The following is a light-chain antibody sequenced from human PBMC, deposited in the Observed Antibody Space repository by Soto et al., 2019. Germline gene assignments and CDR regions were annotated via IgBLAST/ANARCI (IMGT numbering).Light chain of an antibody. Sequence: IVMTQSPPTLSVSPGERATFSCRASQSVNTNLAWYQLKPGQAPRLLVYDASNRATGIPARFSGSGSGTDFTLTISSLEPEDFAVYYCQQRSNWPPITFGQGTRREIK. CDR1: QSVNTN. J-gene: IGKJ5*01. CDR2: DAS. CDR3: QQRSNWPPIT. V-gene: IGKV3-11*01.